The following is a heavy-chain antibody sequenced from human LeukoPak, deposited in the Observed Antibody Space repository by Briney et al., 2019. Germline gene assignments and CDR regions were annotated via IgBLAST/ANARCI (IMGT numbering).Heavy chain of an antibody. CDR2: IWYDGSNK. CDR3: AKDRCSSISCLYGMDV. V-gene: IGHV3-33*06. D-gene: IGHD2-2*01. J-gene: IGHJ6*02. CDR1: GFTFSSYG. Sequence: PGGSLRLSCAASGFTFSSYGMHWVRQAPGKGLEWVAVIWYDGSNKYYADSVKGRFTISRDSSKNTLYLQMNSLRAEDTAVYYCAKDRCSSISCLYGMDVWGQGTTVTVSS.